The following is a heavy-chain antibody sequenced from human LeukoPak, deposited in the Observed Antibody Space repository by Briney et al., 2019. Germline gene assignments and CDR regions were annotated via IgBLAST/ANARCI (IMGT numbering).Heavy chain of an antibody. CDR2: IYPDDSES. CDR1: GYSFTNYW. CDR3: ARSRDSSGYYYLI. V-gene: IGHV5-51*01. J-gene: IGHJ4*02. D-gene: IGHD3-22*01. Sequence: GESLKISCEASGYSFTNYWIGWVRQMPGKGLEWMGVIYPDDSESKYSPSFQGQVTISADKSVSTAYLQWSSLKASDTAMYYCARSRDSSGYYYLIWGQGTLVTVSS.